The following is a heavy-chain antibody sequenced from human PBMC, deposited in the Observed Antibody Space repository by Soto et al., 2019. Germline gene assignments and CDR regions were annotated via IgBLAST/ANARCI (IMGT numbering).Heavy chain of an antibody. J-gene: IGHJ4*02. CDR1: GGSMSEYF. Sequence: QVQLQESGPGQVKPSETLSLTCSVSGGSMSEYFWSWIRQSPGKGLEWIGNIYYLGSTDYNPSLTSRFTISVDTSKRQFSLRLTSVTAADTAVYYCARDGYDGSGSPYPAYWGPGTQVTVSS. CDR3: ARDGYDGSGSPYPAY. CDR2: IYYLGST. D-gene: IGHD3-10*01. V-gene: IGHV4-59*01.